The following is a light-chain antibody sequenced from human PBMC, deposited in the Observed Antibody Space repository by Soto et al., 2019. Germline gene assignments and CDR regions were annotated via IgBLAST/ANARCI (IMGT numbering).Light chain of an antibody. Sequence: DIQMTQSPSTLSASVGDRVTITCRASQSISSWLAWYQQKPGKAPKLLIYKASSLESGVPSRFSGSGSGTDFTLTISRLEPEDFAVYYCQQYETSPRTFGQGTKVDIK. V-gene: IGKV1-5*03. CDR1: QSISSW. CDR2: KAS. J-gene: IGKJ1*01. CDR3: QQYETSPRT.